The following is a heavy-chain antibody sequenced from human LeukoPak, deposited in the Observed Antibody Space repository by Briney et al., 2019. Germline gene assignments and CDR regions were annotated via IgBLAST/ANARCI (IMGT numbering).Heavy chain of an antibody. D-gene: IGHD6-13*01. CDR3: ARDILATSIAAPYY. CDR1: GGSFSGYY. CDR2: INHSGST. Sequence: SETLSLTCAVYGGSFSGYYWSWIRQPPGKGLEWIGEINHSGSTNYNPSLKSRVTMSVDTSKNQFSLRSSSVNAADTAVYYCARDILATSIAAPYYWGQGTLVTVSS. J-gene: IGHJ4*02. V-gene: IGHV4-34*01.